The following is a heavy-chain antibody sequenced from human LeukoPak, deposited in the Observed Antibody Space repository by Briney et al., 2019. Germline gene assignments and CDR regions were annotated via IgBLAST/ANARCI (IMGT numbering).Heavy chain of an antibody. J-gene: IGHJ4*02. D-gene: IGHD5-18*01. CDR2: IKKDGSEK. Sequence: GGSLRLSCAASGFTFSSYWMSWVRQAPGKGLEWVANIKKDGSEKYYVDSVKGRFTISRDNVKTSLYLQMNSLRAEDTAVYYCAGDLSGVTGYTYGRGIDNWGQGTLVTVSS. V-gene: IGHV3-7*01. CDR1: GFTFSSYW. CDR3: AGDLSGVTGYTYGRGIDN.